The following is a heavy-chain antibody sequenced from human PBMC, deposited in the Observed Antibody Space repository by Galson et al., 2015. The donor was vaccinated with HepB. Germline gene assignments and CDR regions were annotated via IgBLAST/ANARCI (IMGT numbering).Heavy chain of an antibody. CDR1: GGTFSSYA. Sequence: SVKVSCKASGGTFSSYAINWVRQAPGQGLEWMGGIIPIIGSANYAQKFHDRVTITADESTSTAYMELSSLRSEDTAVYYCARDRVWGSFRAYFEYWGQGSLVTVSS. V-gene: IGHV1-69*13. CDR3: ARDRVWGSFRAYFEY. J-gene: IGHJ4*02. D-gene: IGHD3-16*02. CDR2: IIPIIGSA.